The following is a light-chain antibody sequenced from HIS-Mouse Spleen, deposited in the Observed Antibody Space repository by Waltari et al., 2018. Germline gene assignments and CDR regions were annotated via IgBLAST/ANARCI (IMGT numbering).Light chain of an antibody. Sequence: SYELTQPPSVSVSPGQTARPTCSGDALPKKDAYWYHPTSGQAPVLVIYEDSKRPSGIPERFSGSSSGTMATLTISGAQVEDEADYYCYSTDSSGNHRVFGGGTKLTVL. J-gene: IGLJ2*01. V-gene: IGLV3-10*01. CDR2: EDS. CDR3: YSTDSSGNHRV. CDR1: ALPKKD.